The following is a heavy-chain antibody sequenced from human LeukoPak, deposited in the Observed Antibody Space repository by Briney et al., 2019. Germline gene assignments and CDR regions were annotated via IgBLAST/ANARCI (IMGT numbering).Heavy chain of an antibody. CDR1: GGSISSGSYY. J-gene: IGHJ5*02. CDR3: ARHGDFLTGCMIDP. CDR2: MFYSGST. V-gene: IGHV4-39*01. Sequence: VKPSETLSLTCTVSGGSISSGSYYWGWIRQPPGKGLEWIGSMFYSGSTDYNPSLKTRVTISVDTSKNQFSLKLSSMTAADTAVYYCARHGDFLTGCMIDPWGQGTLVTVSS. D-gene: IGHD3-9*01.